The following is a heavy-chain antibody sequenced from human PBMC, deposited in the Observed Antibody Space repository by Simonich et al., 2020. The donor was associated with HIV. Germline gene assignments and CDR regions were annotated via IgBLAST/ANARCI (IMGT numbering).Heavy chain of an antibody. J-gene: IGHJ4*02. Sequence: QLQLQESGPGLVKPSETLSLTCTVSGGSISSSSYYWGWIRQPPGKGLEWIGSIYYSGGTYHNPSLKGRVTIAVDTSKNQVSLKLSSVTAADTAVYYCARLTGTTPGGVDYWGQGTLVTVSS. D-gene: IGHD1-20*01. CDR1: GGSISSSSYY. CDR2: IYYSGGT. V-gene: IGHV4-39*01. CDR3: ARLTGTTPGGVDY.